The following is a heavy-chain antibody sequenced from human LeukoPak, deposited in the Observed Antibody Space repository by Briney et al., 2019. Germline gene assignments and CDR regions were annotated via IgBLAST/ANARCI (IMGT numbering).Heavy chain of an antibody. V-gene: IGHV3-23*01. J-gene: IGHJ4*02. CDR3: AKVYDFWSGYFDY. Sequence: GGSLRLSCAASGFTFSSSAMSWVRQAPGKGLEWVSSISGSGSGGSTYYADSVKGRFTISRDNSKNTLYLQMNSLRAEDTAVYYCAKVYDFWSGYFDYWGQGTLVTVSS. CDR1: GFTFSSSA. D-gene: IGHD3-3*01. CDR2: ISGSGSGGST.